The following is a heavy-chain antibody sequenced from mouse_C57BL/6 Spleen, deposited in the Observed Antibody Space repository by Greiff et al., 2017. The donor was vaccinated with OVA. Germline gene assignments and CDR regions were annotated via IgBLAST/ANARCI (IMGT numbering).Heavy chain of an antibody. CDR3: ARRLITTVVATDYAMDY. J-gene: IGHJ4*01. Sequence: DVMLVESGGGLVKPGGSLKLSCAASGFTFSDYGMHWVRQAPEKGLEWVAYISSGSSTIYYADTVKGRFTLSRDNDKNTLFLQMTSLRSEDTAMYYCARRLITTVVATDYAMDYWGQGTSVTVSS. CDR1: GFTFSDYG. D-gene: IGHD1-1*01. CDR2: ISSGSSTI. V-gene: IGHV5-17*01.